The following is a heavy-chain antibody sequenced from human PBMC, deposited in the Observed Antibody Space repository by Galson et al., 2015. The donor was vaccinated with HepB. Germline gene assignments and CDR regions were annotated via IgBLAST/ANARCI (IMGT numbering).Heavy chain of an antibody. CDR2: IDPSDSYT. CDR3: ARLRADYDSSGYYGIDLDY. J-gene: IGHJ4*02. CDR1: GYSFTSYW. D-gene: IGHD3-22*01. V-gene: IGHV5-10-1*01. Sequence: QSGAEVKKPGESQRISCKGSGYSFTSYWISWVRQMPGKGLEWMGRIDPSDSYTNYSPSFQGHVTISADKSISTAYLQWSSLKASDTAMYYCARLRADYDSSGYYGIDLDYWGQGTLVTVSS.